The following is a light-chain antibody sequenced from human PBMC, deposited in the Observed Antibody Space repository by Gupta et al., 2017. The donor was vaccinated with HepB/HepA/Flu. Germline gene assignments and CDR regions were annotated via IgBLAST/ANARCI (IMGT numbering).Light chain of an antibody. V-gene: IGKV3-11*01. CDR3: QQRSNWPLT. Sequence: EVVLAQSPGTLSLSPGERATLSCRASHSVSSYLSWYQQKPGQAPRLLIYDASNRATGIPARFSGSGSGTDFIRTISSLEPEDCAVYYCQQRSNWPLTFGGGTKVEIK. CDR1: HSVSSY. J-gene: IGKJ4*01. CDR2: DAS.